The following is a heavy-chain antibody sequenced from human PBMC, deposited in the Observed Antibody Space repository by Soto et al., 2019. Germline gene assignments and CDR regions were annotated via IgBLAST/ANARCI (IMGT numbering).Heavy chain of an antibody. CDR1: GFRFDDHV. CDR3: ARSWSGGTSGRVDV. J-gene: IGHJ6*02. V-gene: IGHV3-9*01. D-gene: IGHD3-3*01. CDR2: INWDGYSI. Sequence: GGSLRLSCVASGFRFDDHVMHWVRQRPGKGLEWVGHINWDGYSIGYGGSVRGRFTISRDNAKKTLYLQMNSLRPEDTALYYCARSWSGGTSGRVDVWGQGTTVTSP.